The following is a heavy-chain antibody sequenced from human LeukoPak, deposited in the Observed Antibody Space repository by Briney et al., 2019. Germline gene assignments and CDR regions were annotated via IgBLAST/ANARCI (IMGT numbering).Heavy chain of an antibody. CDR1: GGSISSDRFY. D-gene: IGHD3-16*01. CDR2: IKSSNT. Sequence: SETLSLTCTVSGGSISSDRFYWTWVRQPAGKGLEWIGRIKSSNTNYNPSLKSRVSISLDTSTNQFSLRLSSLTAADTAVYYCARVPDWTYVPDYWGQGTLVTVSS. CDR3: ARVPDWTYVPDY. V-gene: IGHV4-61*02. J-gene: IGHJ4*02.